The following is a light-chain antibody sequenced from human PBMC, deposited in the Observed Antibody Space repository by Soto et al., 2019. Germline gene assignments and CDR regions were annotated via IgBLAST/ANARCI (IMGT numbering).Light chain of an antibody. CDR2: GAS. CDR3: RQSATSPRT. J-gene: IGKJ1*01. V-gene: IGKV3-20*01. Sequence: EIVLTQSPGTLSLSPGERATLSCRASQTVGNNYLDWDQQKPGQAPRLLIYGASSRATVIPDRFSGSGSGTDFTLTISRLEPEDFAVYYCRQSATSPRTFGQGTKVEI. CDR1: QTVGNNY.